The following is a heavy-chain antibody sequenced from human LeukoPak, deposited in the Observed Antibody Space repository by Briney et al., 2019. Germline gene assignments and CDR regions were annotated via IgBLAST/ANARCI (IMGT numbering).Heavy chain of an antibody. CDR1: GFTFSSYA. Sequence: GGSLRLSCAASGFTFSSYAMTWVRQAPGKGLEWVSVIYSGGSTYYAVSVKGRFTISRDDSKNTVYLQLNSLRGEDTSIYYCARSRYLDWGGAFDMWGQGTMVTVSS. V-gene: IGHV3-66*01. CDR3: ARSRYLDWGGAFDM. CDR2: IYSGGST. J-gene: IGHJ3*02. D-gene: IGHD3-9*01.